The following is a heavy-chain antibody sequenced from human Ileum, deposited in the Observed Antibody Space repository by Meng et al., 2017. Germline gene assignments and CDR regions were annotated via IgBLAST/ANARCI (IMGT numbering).Heavy chain of an antibody. V-gene: IGHV3-23*01. CDR3: AKIYYCVSETYLGSFDI. D-gene: IGHD3-10*01. Sequence: GESLKISCAASGSTFSAYAMSWVRQAPGKGLEWVSSINRSGGGTYYADSVRGRFTISRDNSKNTLYLQMDNLGAEDTAVYYCAKIYYCVSETYLGSFDIWGQGTMVTVSS. CDR2: INRSGGGT. J-gene: IGHJ3*02. CDR1: GSTFSAYA.